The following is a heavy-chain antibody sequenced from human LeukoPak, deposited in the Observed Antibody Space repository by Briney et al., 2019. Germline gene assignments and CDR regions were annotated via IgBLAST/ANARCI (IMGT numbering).Heavy chain of an antibody. J-gene: IGHJ4*02. CDR2: VSDSGAYT. V-gene: IGHV3-23*01. CDR3: AKDTKQRVGGPLDY. Sequence: GGSLRLFCAASGFTFSNYPLNWVRQAPGQGLEWVSGVSDSGAYTLYVVSFKGRFSLSRGNSKHTMFWQLNSLRGQDTAGQYFAKDTKQRVGGPLDYWGQGTLVSVSS. CDR1: GFTFSNYP. D-gene: IGHD6-19*01.